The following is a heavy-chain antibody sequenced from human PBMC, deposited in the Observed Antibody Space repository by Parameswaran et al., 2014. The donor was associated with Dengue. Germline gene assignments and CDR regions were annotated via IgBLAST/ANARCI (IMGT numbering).Heavy chain of an antibody. CDR3: ARVKFEYTVDWGFDP. D-gene: IGHD3/OR15-3a*01. V-gene: IGHV1-3*01. CDR2: INAGTGNT. J-gene: IGHJ5*02. Sequence: WVRQAPGQRLEWMGWINAGTGNTEYSEKFQGRVTISTDTSASTAYMELSSLRSEDTAFYYCARVKFEYTVDWGFDPWGQGTLVTVSS.